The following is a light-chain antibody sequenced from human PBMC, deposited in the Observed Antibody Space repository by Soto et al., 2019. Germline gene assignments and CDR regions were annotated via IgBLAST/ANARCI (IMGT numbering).Light chain of an antibody. CDR1: QGITNW. CDR2: KAP. CDR3: QQYNTYST. Sequence: DIQMTQSPSSVSASVVERVTITFRASQGITNWLAWYQQKPGKAPKLLIYKAPTLKSGVPSRFSGSGSGTEFTLTISSPQPDDFATYYCQQYNTYSTFGQGTKVDIK. V-gene: IGKV1-5*03. J-gene: IGKJ1*01.